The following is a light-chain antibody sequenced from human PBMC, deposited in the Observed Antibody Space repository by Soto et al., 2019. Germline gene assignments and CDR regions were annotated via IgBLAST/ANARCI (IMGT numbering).Light chain of an antibody. CDR2: DVS. CDR3: SSYRSTSTLGV. Sequence: QSALTQPASVSGSPGQSITISCSGTSSDVGAYTYVSWYQVHPGEPPKLVIYDVSKRPSGVSNRFSRSKSGNTASLTISGLQAEDEGDYYCSSYRSTSTLGVFGTGTKVTVL. J-gene: IGLJ1*01. V-gene: IGLV2-14*03. CDR1: SSDVGAYTY.